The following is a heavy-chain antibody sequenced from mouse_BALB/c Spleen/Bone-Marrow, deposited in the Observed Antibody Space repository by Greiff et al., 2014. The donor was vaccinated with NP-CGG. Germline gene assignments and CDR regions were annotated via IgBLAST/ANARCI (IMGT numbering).Heavy chain of an antibody. J-gene: IGHJ4*01. CDR2: ISTYSGNT. D-gene: IGHD1-1*01. V-gene: IGHV1-67*01. Sequence: VQLQQSGPELVRPGVSVKISCKGSGYTFTDYAMHWVKQSHAKSLEWIGVISTYSGNTNYNQKFKGKATMTVEKSSSTAYMELARLTSEDSAIYYCARYGYGSSYYAMDYWGQGTSVTVSS. CDR3: ARYGYGSSYYAMDY. CDR1: GYTFTDYA.